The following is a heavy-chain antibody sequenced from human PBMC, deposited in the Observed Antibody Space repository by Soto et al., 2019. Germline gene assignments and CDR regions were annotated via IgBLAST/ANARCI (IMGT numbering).Heavy chain of an antibody. CDR2: IIPILGIA. D-gene: IGHD3-22*01. CDR3: ASQHDSSGYYYSIASV. V-gene: IGHV1-69*02. J-gene: IGHJ4*02. CDR1: GGTFSSYT. Sequence: QVQLVQSGAEVKKPGASVKVSCKASGGTFSSYTISWVRQAPGQGLEWMGRIIPILGIANYAQQFQGRVTITADKSTSTAYMELRSLRSEDTAVYYCASQHDSSGYYYSIASVWGQGTLVTDSS.